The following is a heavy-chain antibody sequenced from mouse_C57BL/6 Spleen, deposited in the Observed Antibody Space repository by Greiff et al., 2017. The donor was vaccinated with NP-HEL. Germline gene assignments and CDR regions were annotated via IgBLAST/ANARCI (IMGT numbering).Heavy chain of an antibody. J-gene: IGHJ1*03. V-gene: IGHV1-42*01. CDR3: ARSGTTVVGYFDV. CDR2: INPSTGGT. CDR1: GYSFTGYY. D-gene: IGHD1-1*01. Sequence: EVKLEESGPELVKPGASVKISCKASGYSFTGYYMNWVKQSPEKSLEWIGEINPSTGGTTYNQKFKAKATLTVDKSSSTAYMQLKSLTSEDSAVYYCARSGTTVVGYFDVWGTGTTVTVSS.